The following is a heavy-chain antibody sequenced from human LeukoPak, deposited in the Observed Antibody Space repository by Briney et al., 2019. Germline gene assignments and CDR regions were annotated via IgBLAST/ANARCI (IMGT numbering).Heavy chain of an antibody. V-gene: IGHV3-23*01. CDR1: GFTFSSYA. Sequence: PGGSLRLSCAASGFTFSSYAMSWVRHAPGKGLEWVSAISGSGGSTYYADSVKGRFTISRDNSKNTLYLQMNRLRAEDTAVYYCAKEYYDILTGYVHFDYWGQGTLVTVSS. CDR3: AKEYYDILTGYVHFDY. J-gene: IGHJ4*02. D-gene: IGHD3-9*01. CDR2: ISGSGGST.